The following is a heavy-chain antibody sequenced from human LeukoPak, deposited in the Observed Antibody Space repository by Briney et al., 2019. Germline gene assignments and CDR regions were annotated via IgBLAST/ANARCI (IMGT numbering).Heavy chain of an antibody. CDR3: AREGRGWAFDI. Sequence: SQTVSCKASGYTFTGYYIHWLRNSTGQPLEWMGWFNANSRKSSDALTLQGRVNMSRDTFISTADMEPSRLRCDDTAVYYCAREGRGWAFDIWGQGTMVTVSS. V-gene: IGHV1-2*02. CDR2: FNANSRKS. D-gene: IGHD2-15*01. CDR1: GYTFTGYY. J-gene: IGHJ3*02.